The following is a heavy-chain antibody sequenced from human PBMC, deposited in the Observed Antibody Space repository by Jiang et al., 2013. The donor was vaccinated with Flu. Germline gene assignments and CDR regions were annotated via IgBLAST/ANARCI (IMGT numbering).Heavy chain of an antibody. D-gene: IGHD1-1*01. CDR3: AKGGSGATVSLFHY. CDR1: GDSVSNNGAS. J-gene: IGHJ4*02. CDR2: TYYRTKWYS. V-gene: IGHV6-1*01. Sequence: SQTLSLTCAISGDSVSNNGASWNWVRQSPSRGLEWLGRTYYRTKWYSDYALSVRGRITVTPDTSKNHFSLQLNSVTPDDTAIYYCAKGGSGATVSLFHYWGQGTPVTVSS.